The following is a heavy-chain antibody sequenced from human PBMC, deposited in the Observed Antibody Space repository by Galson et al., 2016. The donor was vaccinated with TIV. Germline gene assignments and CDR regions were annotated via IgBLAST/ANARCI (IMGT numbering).Heavy chain of an antibody. CDR1: GGTFSTYV. V-gene: IGHV1-69*13. CDR2: VIPIFGTA. CDR3: AKVSRYCIGTTCYSGPRHFAY. D-gene: IGHD2-2*02. J-gene: IGHJ4*02. Sequence: SVKVSCKASGGTFSTYVINWVRQAPGQGLEWMGGVIPIFGTANYAQKFQGRVTITADESTSTTYMDLRSLRSDDTAVYYCAKVSRYCIGTTCYSGPRHFAYWGQGTLVTVSS.